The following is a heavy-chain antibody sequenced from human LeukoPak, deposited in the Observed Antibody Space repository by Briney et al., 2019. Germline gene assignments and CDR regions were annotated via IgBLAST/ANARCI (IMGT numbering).Heavy chain of an antibody. CDR3: VRDETVTTYYGMDV. CDR2: IYSGGST. D-gene: IGHD4-17*01. CDR1: GFTVSSNY. J-gene: IGHJ6*02. V-gene: IGHV3-66*01. Sequence: GGSLRLSCVASGFTVSSNYMSWVRQAQGKGLEWVSVIYSGGSTYYADSVKGRFTISRDNSKNTLYLQMNSLRAEDTAVYYCVRDETVTTYYGMDVWGQGTTVTVSS.